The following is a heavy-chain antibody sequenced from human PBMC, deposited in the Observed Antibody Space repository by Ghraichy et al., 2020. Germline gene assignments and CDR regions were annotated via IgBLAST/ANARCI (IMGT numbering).Heavy chain of an antibody. CDR2: ISGSGGGT. CDR3: AKGTLIVVVIGFDY. J-gene: IGHJ4*02. CDR1: GFTFSSYA. Sequence: GGSLRLSCAASGFTFSSYAMSWVRQAPGKGLEWVSVISGSGGGTYYADSVKGRFTISRDNSKNTLYLQMNSLRAVDTAVYYCAKGTLIVVVIGFDYWGQGTRVTVSS. D-gene: IGHD3-22*01. V-gene: IGHV3-23*01.